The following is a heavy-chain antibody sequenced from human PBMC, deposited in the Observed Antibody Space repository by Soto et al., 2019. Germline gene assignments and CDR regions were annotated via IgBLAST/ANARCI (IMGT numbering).Heavy chain of an antibody. D-gene: IGHD2-21*01. CDR1: GFTFSEYA. J-gene: IGHJ4*02. CDR3: TKGPKKSISHDY. V-gene: IGHV3-23*01. Sequence: EVQLLESGGGLVQPGGSLRLSCAASGFTFSEYAMSWVRQAPGKGLEWVSSISSSGGTTSYTDSVKGRFTISRDNSKNPLFLPMNGLRAEDTAIYYCTKGPKKSISHDYWGLGTLVTVSP. CDR2: ISSSGGTT.